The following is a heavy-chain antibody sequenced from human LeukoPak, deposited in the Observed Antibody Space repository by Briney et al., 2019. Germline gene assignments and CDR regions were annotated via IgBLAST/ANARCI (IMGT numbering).Heavy chain of an antibody. D-gene: IGHD4-17*01. V-gene: IGHV4-34*01. Sequence: SETLSLTCAVYGGSLSGYYWSWIRQPPGKGREWIGEINHSGSTNYNPSLKSRVTISKDTSKSQFSLKLSSVTAADTAVYFCARSIMTTVTTFGYWGQGTLVTVSS. J-gene: IGHJ4*02. CDR1: GGSLSGYY. CDR3: ARSIMTTVTTFGY. CDR2: INHSGST.